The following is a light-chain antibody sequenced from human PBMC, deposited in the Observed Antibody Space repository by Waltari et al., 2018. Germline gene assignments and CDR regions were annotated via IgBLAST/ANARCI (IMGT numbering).Light chain of an antibody. CDR1: NIGGNS. Sequence: SFVLTQPPSVSVAPGQTARITCGGNNIGGNSVQWYQQKPGQAPIRVVYDDIDRPSGVPERLSGSNSGITATLTISSVEAGDEADYYCQVWDTTTDQVIFGGGTRLTVL. J-gene: IGLJ2*01. V-gene: IGLV3-21*02. CDR3: QVWDTTTDQVI. CDR2: DDI.